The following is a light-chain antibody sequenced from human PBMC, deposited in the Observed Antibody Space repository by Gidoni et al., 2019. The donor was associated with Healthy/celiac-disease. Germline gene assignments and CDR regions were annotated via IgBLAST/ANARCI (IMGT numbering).Light chain of an antibody. CDR3: QSYDSSLSGSGVV. CDR2: GNS. V-gene: IGLV1-40*01. J-gene: IGLJ2*01. Sequence: QSVLTQPPSVSGAPGQRVTLSCTGSSSNIGAGYDVHWYQHLPGTAPKLLIYGNSNRPSGVPDRFSGSKSGTSASLAITGLQAEDEADYYCQSYDSSLSGSGVVFGGGTKLTVL. CDR1: SSNIGAGYD.